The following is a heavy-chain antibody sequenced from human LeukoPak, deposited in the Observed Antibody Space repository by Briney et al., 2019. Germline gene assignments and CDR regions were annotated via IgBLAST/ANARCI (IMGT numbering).Heavy chain of an antibody. CDR2: ISGSGGST. Sequence: GGSLRLSCAASGLTFSSYAMSWVRQAPGKGLEWVSAISGSGGSTYYADSVKGRFTISRDNSKNTLYLQMNSLRAEDTAVYYCAKGEVVPAAIPGLDYWGQGTLVTVSS. D-gene: IGHD2-2*01. CDR1: GLTFSSYA. V-gene: IGHV3-23*01. J-gene: IGHJ4*02. CDR3: AKGEVVPAAIPGLDY.